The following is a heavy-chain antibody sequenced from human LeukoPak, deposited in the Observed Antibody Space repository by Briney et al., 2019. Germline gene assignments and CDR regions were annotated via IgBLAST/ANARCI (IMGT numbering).Heavy chain of an antibody. Sequence: PGGSLRLSCAASGFTFSSYAMSWVRQAPGKGLEWVSDISGSGGSTYYADSVKGRFTISRDNSKNTLYLQMNSLRAEDTAVYYCAKDLWVSSSSGAFDYWGQGTLVTVSS. V-gene: IGHV3-23*01. CDR1: GFTFSSYA. CDR2: ISGSGGST. D-gene: IGHD6-6*01. J-gene: IGHJ4*02. CDR3: AKDLWVSSSSGAFDY.